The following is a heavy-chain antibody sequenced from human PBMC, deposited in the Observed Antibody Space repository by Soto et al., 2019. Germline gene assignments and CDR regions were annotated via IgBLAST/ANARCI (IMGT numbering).Heavy chain of an antibody. V-gene: IGHV4-30-2*03. CDR3: ARTRAVWFDP. J-gene: IGHJ5*02. D-gene: IGHD6-19*01. CDR1: GGSISSGGYS. Sequence: PSETLFLTCAVSGGSISSGGYSWSWIRQPPGKGLEWIGSIYYSGSTYYNPSLKSRVTISVDTSKNQFSLKLSSVTAADTAVYYGARTRAVWFDPWGQGTLVTVSS. CDR2: IYYSGST.